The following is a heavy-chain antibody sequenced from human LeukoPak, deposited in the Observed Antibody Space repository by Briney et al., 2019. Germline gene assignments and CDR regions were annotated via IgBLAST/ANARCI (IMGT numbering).Heavy chain of an antibody. V-gene: IGHV1-18*04. CDR2: ISAYNGNT. J-gene: IGHJ4*02. CDR1: GYTFTGYY. Sequence: ASVKVSCKASGYTFTGYYMHWVRQAPGQGLEWMGWISAYNGNTNYAQKLQGRVTMTTDTSTSTAYVELRSLRSDDTAVYYCARDFLVVPAATDYWGQGTLVTVSS. CDR3: ARDFLVVPAATDY. D-gene: IGHD2-2*01.